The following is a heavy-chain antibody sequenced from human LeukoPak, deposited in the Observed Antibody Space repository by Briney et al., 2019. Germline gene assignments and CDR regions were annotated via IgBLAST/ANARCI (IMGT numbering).Heavy chain of an antibody. J-gene: IGHJ5*02. V-gene: IGHV5-51*01. D-gene: IGHD3-9*01. CDR3: ARQYYETLTGPNWFDA. CDR2: ILPGDSDT. Sequence: GESLKISFKGSGYPFTSYWIGWVRPMPGKGLEGMGIILPGDSDTRYSPSFKGQVTMSVDKSVSTAYLQWSSLKASDTAMYYCARQYYETLTGPNWFDAWGQGTLVTVSS. CDR1: GYPFTSYW.